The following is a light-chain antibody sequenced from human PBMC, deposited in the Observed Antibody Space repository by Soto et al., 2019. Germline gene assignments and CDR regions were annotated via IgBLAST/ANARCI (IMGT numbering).Light chain of an antibody. CDR2: HAS. J-gene: IGKJ1*01. CDR3: RRQSTWPWT. CDR1: QSVSSS. Sequence: EIVLTQSPATLSVSPGERTILSCRASQSVSSSLAWYQQSPGQAPRILIYHASNRSTGIPARFSCRGPGTDFTLNLSSLEPEDCSGYYCRRQSTWPWTFGQETQVEVK. V-gene: IGKV3-11*01.